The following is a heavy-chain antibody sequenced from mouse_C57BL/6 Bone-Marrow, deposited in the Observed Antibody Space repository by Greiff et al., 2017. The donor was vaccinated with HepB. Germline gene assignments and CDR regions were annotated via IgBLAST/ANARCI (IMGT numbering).Heavy chain of an antibody. CDR2: IYPGGGYT. V-gene: IGHV1-63*01. CDR3: ARRGYGSSYGFSWFAY. CDR1: GYTFTNYW. Sequence: VQLKQSGAELVRPGTSVKMSCKASGYTFTNYWIGWAKQRPGHGLEWIGDIYPGGGYTNYNEKFKGKATLTADKSSSTAYMQFSSLTSEDSAIYYCARRGYGSSYGFSWFAYWGQGTLVTVSA. J-gene: IGHJ3*01. D-gene: IGHD1-1*01.